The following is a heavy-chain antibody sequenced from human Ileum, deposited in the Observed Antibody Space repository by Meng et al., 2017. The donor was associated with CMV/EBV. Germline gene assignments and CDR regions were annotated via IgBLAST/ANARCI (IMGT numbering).Heavy chain of an antibody. J-gene: IGHJ4*02. CDR1: GYNFDIYA. CDR2: VSGENGDT. V-gene: IGHV1-18*01. CDR3: ARAGAAVTTNFDF. D-gene: IGHD4-17*01. Sequence: FKSSGYNFDIYAITWVRQAPGQGLEWVGWVSGENGDTNYGQKFQDRVTVTADTFTKTAYMEMGSLRSDDSAMYYCARAGAAVTTNFDFWGQGTLVTAPQ.